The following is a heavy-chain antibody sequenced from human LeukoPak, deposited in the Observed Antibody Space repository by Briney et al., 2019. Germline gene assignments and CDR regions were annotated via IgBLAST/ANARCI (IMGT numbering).Heavy chain of an antibody. J-gene: IGHJ4*02. D-gene: IGHD1-26*01. V-gene: IGHV1-8*02. CDR1: GYSFSSYD. CDR3: ARVTGSIDY. CDR2: MDPKSDNT. Sequence: SVKVSCKSSGYSFSSYDINGLRQATGQGLEWMRWMDPKSDNTGYQQKFQARVTVTSDTSISTAYMELSSLRSEATAVYYCARVTGSIDYWGQGTLVTVSS.